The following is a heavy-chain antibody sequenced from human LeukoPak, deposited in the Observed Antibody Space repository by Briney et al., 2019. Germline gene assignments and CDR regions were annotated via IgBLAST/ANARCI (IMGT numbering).Heavy chain of an antibody. D-gene: IGHD3-10*01. Sequence: GASVKVSCKASGYTFTSYAMNWVRQAPGQGLEWMGWINTNTGNPTYAQGFTGRFVFSLDTSVSTAYLQISSLKAEDTAVYYCATSPNLWFGEVGRWMGDYYYYYMDVWGKGTTVTVSS. CDR3: ATSPNLWFGEVGRWMGDYYYYYMDV. CDR2: INTNTGNP. CDR1: GYTFTSYA. V-gene: IGHV7-4-1*02. J-gene: IGHJ6*03.